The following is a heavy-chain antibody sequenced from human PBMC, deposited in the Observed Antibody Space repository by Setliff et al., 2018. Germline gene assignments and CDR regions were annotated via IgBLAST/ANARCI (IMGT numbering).Heavy chain of an antibody. CDR2: INTNNGGT. J-gene: IGHJ5*02. D-gene: IGHD3-10*01. CDR1: AYSFSGYY. CDR3: AKTKGFGDGWFDP. Sequence: VASVKVSCKTSAYSFSGYYIHWVRQAPGQGLEWMGWINTNNGGTKYAQTFQGRVTMTRDTSITTAYMELSRLTSDDTAVYYCAKTKGFGDGWFDPWGQGTLVTVS. V-gene: IGHV1-2*02.